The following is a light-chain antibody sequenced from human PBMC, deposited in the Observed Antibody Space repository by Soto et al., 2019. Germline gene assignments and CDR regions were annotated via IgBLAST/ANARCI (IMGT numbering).Light chain of an antibody. J-gene: IGKJ3*01. CDR1: QSVSNY. CDR2: DAS. CDR3: QQRSNWPPFT. V-gene: IGKV3-11*01. Sequence: EIVLTQSPAALSLSPGERATLSCRASQSVSNYLAWYQQKPGQAPRLLIYDASNRATGIPARFSGSGSGTDFTLTISSLEPEDFAVYYCQQRSNWPPFTFGPGTKVDIK.